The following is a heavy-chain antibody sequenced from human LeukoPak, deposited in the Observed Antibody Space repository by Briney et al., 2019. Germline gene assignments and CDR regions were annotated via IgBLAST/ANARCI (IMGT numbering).Heavy chain of an antibody. CDR3: ARGQAQYYYGSGSPKVFDY. J-gene: IGHJ4*02. D-gene: IGHD3-10*01. Sequence: SETLSLTCTVSGGSISSSSYYWGWIRQPPGKGLEWIGSIYYSGSTYYNPSLKSRVTISVDTSKNQFSLKLSSVTAADTAVYYCARGQAQYYYGSGSPKVFDYWGQGTLVTVSS. CDR2: IYYSGST. V-gene: IGHV4-39*07. CDR1: GGSISSSSYY.